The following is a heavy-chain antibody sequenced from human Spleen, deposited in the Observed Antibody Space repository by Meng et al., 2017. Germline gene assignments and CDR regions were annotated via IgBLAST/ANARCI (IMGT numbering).Heavy chain of an antibody. J-gene: IGHJ4*02. V-gene: IGHV1-18*01. Sequence: ASVKVSCKASGGTFSSYAISWVRQAPGQGLEWMGWISAYNGNTNYAQKLQGRVTMTTDTSTSTAYVELRSLRSDDTAVYYCARDYYDSTGYYFGVGYWGQGTLVTVSS. CDR1: GGTFSSYA. CDR2: ISAYNGNT. D-gene: IGHD3-22*01. CDR3: ARDYYDSTGYYFGVGY.